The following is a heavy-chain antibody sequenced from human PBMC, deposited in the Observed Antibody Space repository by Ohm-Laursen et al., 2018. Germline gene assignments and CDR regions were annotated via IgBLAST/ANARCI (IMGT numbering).Heavy chain of an antibody. V-gene: IGHV4-4*07. Sequence: GTLSLTCTVSGGSMSSHYWSWVRQTPKSGLEWIGRIYTSGYTSYNPSLKSRVIMSVDTSKDQFSLTVTSVTAADTAVYYCARELAYYDSSGLDAFDIWGQGTMVTVSS. CDR1: GGSMSSHY. CDR3: ARELAYYDSSGLDAFDI. J-gene: IGHJ3*02. CDR2: IYTSGYT. D-gene: IGHD3-22*01.